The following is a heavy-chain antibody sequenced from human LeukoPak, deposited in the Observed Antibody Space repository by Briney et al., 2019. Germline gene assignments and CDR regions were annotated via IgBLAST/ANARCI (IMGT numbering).Heavy chain of an antibody. CDR2: IRTDGSNT. Sequence: GGSLRLSCAASGFTFSSYGMHWVRQAPGKGLEWVAFIRTDGSNTYHADSVKGRFTISRDNFENTLYLQMNSLGAEDTAVYYCAKDDYFGSGTWGQGTLVTVSS. CDR1: GFTFSSYG. V-gene: IGHV3-30*02. J-gene: IGHJ5*02. D-gene: IGHD3-10*01. CDR3: AKDDYFGSGT.